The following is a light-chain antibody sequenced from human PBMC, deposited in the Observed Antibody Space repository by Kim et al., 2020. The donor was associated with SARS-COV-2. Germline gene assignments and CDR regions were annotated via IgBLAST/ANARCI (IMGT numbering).Light chain of an antibody. CDR1: NIGTKS. CDR2: YDR. CDR3: QVWDSSTDQVL. Sequence: SSELTQPPSVSVAPGETARITCDGNNIGTKSVYWYQQKAGQTPILLIYYDRERPSGIPERFSGSNSGNTATLTVSRVEAGDEADYYCQVWDSSTDQVLFGGGTQLTVL. J-gene: IGLJ3*02. V-gene: IGLV3-21*04.